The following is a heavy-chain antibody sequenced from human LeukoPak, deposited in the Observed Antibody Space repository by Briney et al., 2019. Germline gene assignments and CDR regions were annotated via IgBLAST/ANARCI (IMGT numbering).Heavy chain of an antibody. J-gene: IGHJ4*02. V-gene: IGHV3-23*01. CDR2: IRSNGETA. Sequence: GGALRLSCADSGVTFSRVAVSGGRQAPGKGLEWVSAIRSNGETAYNVASVKSRFTISIDKARQTLYLQMNSLIFEDTAIYYRAKGHEVDYGVFDSWGQGTLVTVSS. D-gene: IGHD4-17*01. CDR1: GVTFSRVA. CDR3: AKGHEVDYGVFDS.